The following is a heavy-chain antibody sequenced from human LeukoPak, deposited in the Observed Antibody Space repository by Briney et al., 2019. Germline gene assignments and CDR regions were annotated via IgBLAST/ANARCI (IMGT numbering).Heavy chain of an antibody. Sequence: ASVKVSCKASGGTFSSYAISWVRQAPGQGLEWMGGIIPIFGTANYAQKFQGRVTITRDTSASTAYMELSSLRSEDTAVYYCARTIVMQWLLIDYWGQGTLVTVSS. D-gene: IGHD6-19*01. CDR3: ARTIVMQWLLIDY. J-gene: IGHJ4*02. CDR1: GGTFSSYA. CDR2: IIPIFGTA. V-gene: IGHV1-69*05.